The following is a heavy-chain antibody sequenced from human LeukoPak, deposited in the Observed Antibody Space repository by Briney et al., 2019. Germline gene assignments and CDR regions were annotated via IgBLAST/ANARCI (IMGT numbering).Heavy chain of an antibody. Sequence: SETLSLTCAVYGGSFSGYYWSWIRQPPGKGLEWIGEINHSGSTNYNPSLKSRVTISVDTSKNQFSLKLSSVTAADTAVYYRARAKMDIVVVVAATLRFDPWGQGTLVTVAS. V-gene: IGHV4-34*01. CDR2: INHSGST. J-gene: IGHJ5*02. D-gene: IGHD2-15*01. CDR3: ARAKMDIVVVVAATLRFDP. CDR1: GGSFSGYY.